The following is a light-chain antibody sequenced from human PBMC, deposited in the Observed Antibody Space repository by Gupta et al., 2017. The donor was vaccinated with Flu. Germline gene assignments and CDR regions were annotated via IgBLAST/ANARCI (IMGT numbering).Light chain of an antibody. J-gene: IGKJ4*01. CDR1: QSVSSSY. Sequence: EIVLTPSPGTLSLSPGERATLSCRASQSVSSSYLAWYQQKAGQAPRLLIHGASSRATGIPHRFSGSGSGTDFTLTISRLEPEDFAVYYCQQYGRSPLTFGGGTKVEIK. V-gene: IGKV3-20*01. CDR3: QQYGRSPLT. CDR2: GAS.